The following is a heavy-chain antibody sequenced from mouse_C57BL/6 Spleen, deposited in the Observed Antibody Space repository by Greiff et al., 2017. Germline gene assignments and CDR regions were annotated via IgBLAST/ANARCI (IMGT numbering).Heavy chain of an antibody. CDR1: GYTFTSSG. CDR3: ARTGDSSGYVRAWFAY. CDR2: IYPRSGNT. D-gene: IGHD3-2*02. V-gene: IGHV1-81*01. Sequence: QVQLQQSGAELARPGASVKLSCKASGYTFTSSGISWVKQRTGQGLEWIGEIYPRSGNTSYNEKFKGKATLTADKSSSTAYMELRSLTSEDSAVYFCARTGDSSGYVRAWFAYWGQGTLVTVSA. J-gene: IGHJ3*01.